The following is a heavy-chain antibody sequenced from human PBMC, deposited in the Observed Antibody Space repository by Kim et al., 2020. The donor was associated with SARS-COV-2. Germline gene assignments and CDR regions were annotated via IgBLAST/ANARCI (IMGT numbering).Heavy chain of an antibody. J-gene: IGHJ4*02. V-gene: IGHV4-59*01. D-gene: IGHD3-10*01. CDR3: ARDEKVRGVVDY. Sequence: NYTPSLKRRVTISVDTSKDQFSRKLSSVSAADTAVYYCARDEKVRGVVDYGGQGTLVTVSS.